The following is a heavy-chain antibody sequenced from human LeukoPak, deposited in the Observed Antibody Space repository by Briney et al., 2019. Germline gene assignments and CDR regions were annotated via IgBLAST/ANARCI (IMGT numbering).Heavy chain of an antibody. CDR3: AKGRKQWWTFDVLDM. CDR1: GFTFSSYM. Sequence: GGSLRLSCAASGFTFSSYMMTWVRQAPGKGLEWVSSISSGSTYMYYADSMKGRFTVSRDNAKNSLYLQMNSLRAEDTAVYHCAKGRKQWWTFDVLDMWGQGTVVTVSS. CDR2: ISSGSTYM. D-gene: IGHD2-8*01. V-gene: IGHV3-21*01. J-gene: IGHJ3*02.